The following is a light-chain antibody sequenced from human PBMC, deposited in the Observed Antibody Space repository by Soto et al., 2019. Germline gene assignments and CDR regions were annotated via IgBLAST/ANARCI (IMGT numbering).Light chain of an antibody. CDR2: AAS. J-gene: IGKJ1*01. CDR1: QSVSSD. V-gene: IGKV3-15*01. CDR3: QQYNSYSWT. Sequence: EIVMTQSPATLSVSPGERATLPCRASQSVSSDLAWYQQKPGQPPRLLMYAASTRATGIPARFSGSGSGTEFTLTISSLQPDDFATYYCQQYNSYSWTFGQGTKVNI.